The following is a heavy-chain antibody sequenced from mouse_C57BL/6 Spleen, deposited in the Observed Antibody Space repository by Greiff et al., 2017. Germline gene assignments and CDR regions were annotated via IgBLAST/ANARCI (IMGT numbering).Heavy chain of an antibody. CDR1: GYAFSSSW. Sequence: VQLQQSGPELVKPGASVKISCKASGYAFSSSWMNWVKQRPGKGLEWIGRIYPGDGDTNYNGKFKGKATLTADKSSSTAYMQLSSLTSEDSAVYFCARRNWDVGYFDYWGQGTTLTVSS. CDR2: IYPGDGDT. D-gene: IGHD4-1*01. CDR3: ARRNWDVGYFDY. J-gene: IGHJ2*01. V-gene: IGHV1-82*01.